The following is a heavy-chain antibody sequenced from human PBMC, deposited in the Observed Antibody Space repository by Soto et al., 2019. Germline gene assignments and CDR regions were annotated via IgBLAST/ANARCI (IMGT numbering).Heavy chain of an antibody. Sequence: TLSLTCTVSGGSISSGGYYWSWIRQHPGKGLEWIGYIYYSGSTYYNPSLKRRVTISVDTSKNQFSLKLSSVTAADTAVYYCARDQYYYDSSGYSNWFDPWGQGTLVTVSS. J-gene: IGHJ5*02. V-gene: IGHV4-31*03. CDR3: ARDQYYYDSSGYSNWFDP. CDR2: IYYSGST. D-gene: IGHD3-22*01. CDR1: GGSISSGGYY.